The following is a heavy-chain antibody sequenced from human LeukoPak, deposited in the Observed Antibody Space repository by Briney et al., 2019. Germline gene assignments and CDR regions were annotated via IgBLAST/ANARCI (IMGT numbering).Heavy chain of an antibody. CDR2: IYTSGST. CDR3: ARAIETYYDFWSGYPPWFDP. CDR1: GGSIRSYY. J-gene: IGHJ5*02. D-gene: IGHD3-3*01. Sequence: SETLSLTCTVSGGSIRSYYWSWIRQPPGKGLEWIGYIYTSGSTNYNPSLKSRVTISVDTSKNQFSLKLSSVTAADTAVYYCARAIETYYDFWSGYPPWFDPWGQGTLVTVSS. V-gene: IGHV4-4*09.